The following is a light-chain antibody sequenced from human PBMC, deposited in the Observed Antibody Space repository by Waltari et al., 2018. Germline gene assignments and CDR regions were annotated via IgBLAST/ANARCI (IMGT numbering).Light chain of an antibody. CDR2: LAS. V-gene: IGKV3-20*01. CDR1: QSINNNY. CDR3: QQYGGSPPYT. Sequence: EIVLTQSPGTLSLSPGERATLSCRASQSINNNYLAWYQQKPGQAPRLLIYLASSRATGIQDRFSGSGSGTDFTLTISRLEPEDFAVYYCQQYGGSPPYTFGQGTKLEIE. J-gene: IGKJ2*01.